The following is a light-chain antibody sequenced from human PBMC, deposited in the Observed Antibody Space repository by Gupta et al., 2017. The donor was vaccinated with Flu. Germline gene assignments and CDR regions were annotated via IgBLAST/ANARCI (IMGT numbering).Light chain of an antibody. CDR3: QQRTNWPPST. CDR1: QSVSSY. Sequence: EIVLTQSPATLSLSPGERATLSCRASQSVSSYLGWYQQKPGQAPRLLIYDASNRATGIPARFSGSGSGKDFTLTISSLEPEDFAVYYCQQRTNWPPSTFGQGTKVEIK. V-gene: IGKV3-11*01. CDR2: DAS. J-gene: IGKJ1*01.